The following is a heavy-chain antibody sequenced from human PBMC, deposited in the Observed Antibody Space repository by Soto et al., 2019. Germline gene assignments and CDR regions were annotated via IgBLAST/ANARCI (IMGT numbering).Heavy chain of an antibody. D-gene: IGHD1-26*01. CDR2: IWYDGSNK. CDR3: AREKGIVGEQH. V-gene: IGHV3-33*01. CDR1: GFTFSGYR. J-gene: IGHJ4*02. Sequence: QVQLVESGGGVVQPGRSLRLSCAASGFTFSGYRMHWVRQAPGKGLEWVAVIWYDGSNKYYADSVKGRFTISRDNSKNTLYLQMNSLRAEDTAVYYCAREKGIVGEQHWGQGTLVTVSS.